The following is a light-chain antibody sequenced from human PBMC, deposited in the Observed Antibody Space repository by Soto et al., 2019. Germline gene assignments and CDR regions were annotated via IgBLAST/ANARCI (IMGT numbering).Light chain of an antibody. V-gene: IGLV1-40*01. CDR1: RSYIGAGYH. CDR2: GNS. CDR3: QSYDSSLSGSV. Sequence: QSVLTQPPSVSGAPGQRVTISCTGSRSYIGAGYHVHWYQQLPGTAPKLLIYGNSNRPSGVPDRFSGSKSGTSASLAITGLQAEDEADYYCQSYDSSLSGSVFGGGTQLTVL. J-gene: IGLJ3*02.